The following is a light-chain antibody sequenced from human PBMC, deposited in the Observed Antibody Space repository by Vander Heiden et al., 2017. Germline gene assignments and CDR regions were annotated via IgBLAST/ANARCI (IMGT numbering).Light chain of an antibody. CDR2: DVS. V-gene: IGLV2-11*01. Sequence: SALTQPRSVSGSPGPPVTISCTGTSSDVGGYNYVSWYQQHPGKAPKFMIYDVSKRPSGVPDRFSGSKSGNTASLTISGLQAEDEAEYYCCSYAGSYHVVFGGGTKLTVL. CDR3: CSYAGSYHVV. CDR1: SSDVGGYNY. J-gene: IGLJ2*01.